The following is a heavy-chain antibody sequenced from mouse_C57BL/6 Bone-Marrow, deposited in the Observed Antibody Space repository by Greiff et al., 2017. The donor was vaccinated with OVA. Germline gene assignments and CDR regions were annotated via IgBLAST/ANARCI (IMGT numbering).Heavy chain of an antibody. CDR2: ISSGSSTI. Sequence: QGVESGGGLVKPGGSLKLSCAASGFTFSDYGMHWVRQAPEKGLEWVAYISSGSSTIYYADTVKGRFTISRDNAKNTLFLQMTSLRSEDTAMYYCAREELAWFAYWGQGTLVTVSA. J-gene: IGHJ3*01. CDR3: AREELAWFAY. CDR1: GFTFSDYG. V-gene: IGHV5-17*01.